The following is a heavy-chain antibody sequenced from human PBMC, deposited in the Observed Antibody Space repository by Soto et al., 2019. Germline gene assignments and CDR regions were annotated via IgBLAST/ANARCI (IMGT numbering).Heavy chain of an antibody. V-gene: IGHV4-4*07. Sequence: PSETLSLTCSVSGDSISTSYWSWIRQPAEKRPEWIGRFHSNGNSHYNPSLRSRVSMSMDTSKKEIYLELTSVTAADTAVYYCALGDLEWLLSWPRYDYWGQGTLVTVSS. CDR2: FHSNGNS. J-gene: IGHJ4*02. CDR3: ALGDLEWLLSWPRYDY. CDR1: GDSISTSY. D-gene: IGHD3-3*01.